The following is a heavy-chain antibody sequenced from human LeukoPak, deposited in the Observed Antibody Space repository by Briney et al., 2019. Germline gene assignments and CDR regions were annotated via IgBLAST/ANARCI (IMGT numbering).Heavy chain of an antibody. V-gene: IGHV3-23*01. J-gene: IGHJ6*03. CDR3: ARVDYYYYMDV. D-gene: IGHD2-2*03. Sequence: GGSLRLSCVASGFTFSSYGMSWVRQAPGKGLEWVSAISGSGGSTYYADSVKGRFTISRDNSKNTLYLQMNSLRAEDTAVYYCARVDYYYYMDVWGKGTTVTVSS. CDR2: ISGSGGST. CDR1: GFTFSSYG.